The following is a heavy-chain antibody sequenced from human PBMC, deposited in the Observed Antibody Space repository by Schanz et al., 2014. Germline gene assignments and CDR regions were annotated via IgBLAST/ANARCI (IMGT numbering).Heavy chain of an antibody. CDR3: AKGRFGELRAFDI. Sequence: EVQLVESGGGLVQPGGSLRLSCAASGFSVGNKYMNWVRQAPGKGLEWVSFIYIGGNTYYADSVKGRFTISRDNSKNTVYIQMNRLRAEDTAVYYCAKGRFGELRAFDIWGQWTLVTVSS. D-gene: IGHD3-10*01. CDR1: GFSVGNKY. J-gene: IGHJ3*02. V-gene: IGHV3-66*01. CDR2: IYIGGNT.